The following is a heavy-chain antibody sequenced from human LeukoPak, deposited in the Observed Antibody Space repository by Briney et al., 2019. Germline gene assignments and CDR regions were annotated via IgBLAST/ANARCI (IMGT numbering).Heavy chain of an antibody. D-gene: IGHD6-13*01. CDR3: ARVGASVAAAAYWYFDL. CDR2: IYSSGTT. Sequence: PSETLSLSCTVSGXSISSYYWSWIRQPAGKGLEWIGRIYSSGTTNYNPSLKSRVTMSVDTSKNQFSLNLSSLTAADTAVYYCARVGASVAAAAYWYFDLWGRGTLVSVSS. CDR1: GXSISSYY. V-gene: IGHV4-4*07. J-gene: IGHJ2*01.